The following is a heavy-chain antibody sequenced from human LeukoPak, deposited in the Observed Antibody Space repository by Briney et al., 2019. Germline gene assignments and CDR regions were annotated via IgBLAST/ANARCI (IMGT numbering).Heavy chain of an antibody. Sequence: GASVKVSCKASGYTFTSYAMNWVRQAPGQGLEWMGWINTNTGNPTYAQGFTGRFVFSLDTSVSTAYLQISSLKAEDTAVYYCARDPGGIAAAGIGNWFDPWGQGTLVTVSS. CDR1: GYTFTSYA. CDR2: INTNTGNP. D-gene: IGHD6-13*01. J-gene: IGHJ5*02. CDR3: ARDPGGIAAAGIGNWFDP. V-gene: IGHV7-4-1*02.